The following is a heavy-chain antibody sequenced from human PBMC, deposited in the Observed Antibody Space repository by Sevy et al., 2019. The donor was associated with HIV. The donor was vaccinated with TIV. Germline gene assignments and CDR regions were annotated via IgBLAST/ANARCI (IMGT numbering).Heavy chain of an antibody. CDR2: ISGGGDGT. V-gene: IGHV3-23*01. D-gene: IGHD3-22*01. CDR1: GFTFNIYV. Sequence: GGSLRLSCAASGFTFNIYVMSWVRQAPGEGLEWLSAISGGGDGTYYADSVKGRFTISGDNSRNTLYLQMNSLRAEDTAVYYCAKRPYYYYNSDGHLVSSTDEADYWGQGTLVTVSS. CDR3: AKRPYYYYNSDGHLVSSTDEADY. J-gene: IGHJ4*02.